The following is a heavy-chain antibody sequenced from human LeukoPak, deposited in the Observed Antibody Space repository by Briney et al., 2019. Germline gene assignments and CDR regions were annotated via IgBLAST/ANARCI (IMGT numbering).Heavy chain of an antibody. CDR2: ISYDGSNK. V-gene: IGHV3-30*04. CDR1: GFTFSSYA. CDR3: ARVEVQYSSGWYDAFDI. Sequence: GGSLRLSCAASGFTFSSYAMSWVRQAPGKGLEWVAVISYDGSNKYYADSVKGRFTISRDNSKNTLYLQMNSLRAEDTAVYYCARVEVQYSSGWYDAFDIWGQGTMVTVSS. J-gene: IGHJ3*02. D-gene: IGHD6-19*01.